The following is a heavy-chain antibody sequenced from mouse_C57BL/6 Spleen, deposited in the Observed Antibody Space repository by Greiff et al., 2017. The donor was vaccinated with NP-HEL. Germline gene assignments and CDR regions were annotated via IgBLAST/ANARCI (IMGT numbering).Heavy chain of an antibody. CDR2: INHNNGGT. V-gene: IGHV1-26*01. D-gene: IGHD1-1*01. Sequence: VQLQQSGPELVKPGASVKISCKASGYTFTDYYMNWVKQSHGKSLEWIGDINHNNGGTSYNQKFKGKATLTVDKSSSTADMELRSLTSEDSAVYYCARSYGSSPAWFAYWGQGTLVTVSA. J-gene: IGHJ3*01. CDR1: GYTFTDYY. CDR3: ARSYGSSPAWFAY.